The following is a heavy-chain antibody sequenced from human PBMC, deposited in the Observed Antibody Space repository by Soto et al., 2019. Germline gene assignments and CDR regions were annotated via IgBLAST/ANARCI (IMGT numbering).Heavy chain of an antibody. CDR3: ARGAEMSSLTKWFDP. D-gene: IGHD1-1*01. CDR1: GFIFSDYY. J-gene: IGHJ5*02. V-gene: IGHV3-11*01. CDR2: ISRDGNAI. Sequence: RLSFAASGFIFSDYYMSWIRQAPGKGLEWLAYISRDGNAIFYADSVIGRFTVSRDNAKNSLFLQMDDLRAEDTAMFFCARGAEMSSLTKWFDPWGQGTLGTVSS.